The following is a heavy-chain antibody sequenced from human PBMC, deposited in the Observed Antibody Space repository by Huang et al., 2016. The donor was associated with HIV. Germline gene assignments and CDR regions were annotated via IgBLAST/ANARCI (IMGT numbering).Heavy chain of an antibody. Sequence: QVQLQQWGAGLLKPSGVLSLKCAVYGGSLSDYYWTWIRQSPGTGLEWIGDVHHRGFVTDNPSLRSRVTMSVDMSKNQFSLNLTSLTVADTAVYYCARPRMTATSSDSTWSFFDSWGQGTLVIVSS. CDR2: VHHRGFV. V-gene: IGHV4-34*02. D-gene: IGHD2-21*02. J-gene: IGHJ4*02. CDR1: GGSLSDYY. CDR3: ARPRMTATSSDSTWSFFDS.